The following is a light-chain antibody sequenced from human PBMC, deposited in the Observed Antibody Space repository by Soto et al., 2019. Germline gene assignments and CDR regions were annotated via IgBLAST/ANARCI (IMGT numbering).Light chain of an antibody. CDR3: QQYKNYLT. J-gene: IGKJ3*01. CDR1: QSISTW. V-gene: IGKV1-5*01. CDR2: GAS. Sequence: DIQMTQSPSTLSASVGDRVTITCRASQSISTWLAWYQQKPGKAPKVLIYGASSLESGVPSRFSGSGSGTEFTLTISSLLPDDFATYYCQQYKNYLTFGPGTKVDIK.